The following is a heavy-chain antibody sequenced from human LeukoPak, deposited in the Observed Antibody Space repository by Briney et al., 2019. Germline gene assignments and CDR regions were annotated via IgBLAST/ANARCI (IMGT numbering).Heavy chain of an antibody. V-gene: IGHV1-2*02. J-gene: IGHJ4*02. CDR1: GYTFTGYY. CDR2: INPNSGGT. CDR3: ARDLLRRAASGMLDS. D-gene: IGHD1-26*01. Sequence: ASVKVSCKASGYTFTGYYMHWVRQAPGQGLEWMGWINPNSGGTNYAQKFQGRVTMTRDTSITTAYMELSRLSSDDTAVYYCARDLLRRAASGMLDSWGQGTLVTVSS.